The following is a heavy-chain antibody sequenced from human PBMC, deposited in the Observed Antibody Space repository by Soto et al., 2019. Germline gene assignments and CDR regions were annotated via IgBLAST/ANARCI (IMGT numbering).Heavy chain of an antibody. CDR2: ISGSGGST. CDR3: ATRKIGYCSGGSCRNNWFDP. Sequence: GGSLRLSCAASGFTFRSYAMSWVRQAPGKGLEWVSAISGSGGSTYYADSVKGRFTISRDNSKNTLYLQMNSLRAEDTAVYYCATRKIGYCSGGSCRNNWFDPWGQGTLVTVSS. CDR1: GFTFRSYA. V-gene: IGHV3-23*01. J-gene: IGHJ5*02. D-gene: IGHD2-15*01.